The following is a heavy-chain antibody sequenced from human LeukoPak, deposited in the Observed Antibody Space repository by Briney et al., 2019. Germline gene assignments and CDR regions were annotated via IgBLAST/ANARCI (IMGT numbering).Heavy chain of an antibody. CDR1: GFTFCDYA. CDR3: TRDPVRAAAGTSYYYYYGMDV. V-gene: IGHV3-49*04. J-gene: IGHJ6*02. Sequence: GRSLRLSCTASGFTFCDYAMSWVRQAPGKGLEWVGFIRSKAYGGTTEYAASVKGRFTISRDDSKSIAYLQMNSLKTEDTAVYYCTRDPVRAAAGTSYYYYYGMDVWGQGTTVTVSS. CDR2: IRSKAYGGTT. D-gene: IGHD6-13*01.